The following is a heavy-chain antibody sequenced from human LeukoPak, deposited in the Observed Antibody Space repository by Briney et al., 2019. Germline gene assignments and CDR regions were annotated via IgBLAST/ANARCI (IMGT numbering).Heavy chain of an antibody. CDR3: AKDRRTIAATGTFF. Sequence: PGGSLRLSCSASGFTFSTYVMSWLRQAPGKGLEWGSSITGSGDSTYYADAVKGRFTISRDNSENTLYLQVNSLRAEDTAIYYCAKDRRTIAATGTFFWGQGTLVTVSS. CDR2: ITGSGDST. V-gene: IGHV3-23*01. CDR1: GFTFSTYV. J-gene: IGHJ4*02. D-gene: IGHD6-13*01.